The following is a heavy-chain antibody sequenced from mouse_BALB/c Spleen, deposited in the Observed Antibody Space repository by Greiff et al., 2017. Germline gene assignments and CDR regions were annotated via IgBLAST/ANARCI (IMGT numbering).Heavy chain of an antibody. J-gene: IGHJ1*01. D-gene: IGHD1-1*01. CDR3: ARSGYYGTDFDV. CDR1: GFTFSSFG. Sequence: EVQRVESGGGLVQPGGSRKLSCAASGFTFSSFGMHWVRQAPEKGLEWVAYISSGSSTIYYADTVKGRFTISRDNPKNTLFLQMTSLRSEDTAMYYCARSGYYGTDFDVWGAGTTVTVSS. CDR2: ISSGSSTI. V-gene: IGHV5-17*02.